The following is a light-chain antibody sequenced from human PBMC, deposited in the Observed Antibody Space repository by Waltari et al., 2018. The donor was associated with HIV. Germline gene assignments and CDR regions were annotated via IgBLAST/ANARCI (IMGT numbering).Light chain of an antibody. CDR2: EDN. CDR1: SGSIASNY. Sequence: FMLTQPHSVSESPVKTVTISCTRSSGSIASNYVQWSQQRPGSSPTTVIYEDNQRPSGVPDRFSGSIDSSSNSASLTISGLKTEDEADYYCQSYDSSSQVFGGGTKLTVL. V-gene: IGLV6-57*01. J-gene: IGLJ3*02. CDR3: QSYDSSSQV.